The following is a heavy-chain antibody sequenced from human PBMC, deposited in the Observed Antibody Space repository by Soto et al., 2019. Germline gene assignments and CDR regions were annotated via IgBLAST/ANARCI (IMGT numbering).Heavy chain of an antibody. V-gene: IGHV3-33*01. D-gene: IGHD3-3*01. Sequence: PGGSLRLSCAASGFTFSSYGMHWVRQAPGKGLEWVAVIWYDGSNKYYADSVKGRFTISRDNSKNTLYLQMNSLRAEDTAVYYCARDPYDFWSGYYLNWFDPWGQGTLVTVSS. CDR1: GFTFSSYG. J-gene: IGHJ5*02. CDR3: ARDPYDFWSGYYLNWFDP. CDR2: IWYDGSNK.